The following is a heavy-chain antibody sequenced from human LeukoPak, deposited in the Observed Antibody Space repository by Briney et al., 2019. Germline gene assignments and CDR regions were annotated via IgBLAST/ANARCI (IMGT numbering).Heavy chain of an antibody. CDR1: GFTFNTYA. CDR2: VSGSGGNT. CDR3: ARDRCGDICFYGLDV. V-gene: IGHV3-23*01. Sequence: GGSLRLSCAASGFTFNTYAMSWVRQAPGKGLEWVSGVSGSGGNTYYADSVRGRFTISRDNSKNTLYLEMNSLRAEDMAVYYCARDRCGDICFYGLDVWGQGTAVSVSS. D-gene: IGHD2-21*01. J-gene: IGHJ6*02.